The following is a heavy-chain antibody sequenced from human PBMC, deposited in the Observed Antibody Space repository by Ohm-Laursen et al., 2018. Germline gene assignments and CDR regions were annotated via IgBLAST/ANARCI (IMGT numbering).Heavy chain of an antibody. CDR1: GFSFNDYA. D-gene: IGHD5-12*01. CDR2: ISWNRGSI. CDR3: AREGGYDSPGNYYGMDV. V-gene: IGHV3-9*01. J-gene: IGHJ6*02. Sequence: SLRLSCSASGFSFNDYAMHWVRQAPGKGLEWVSGISWNRGSIGYADSVKGRFTISRDNAKNSLYLQMTSLTAEDTAVYYCAREGGYDSPGNYYGMDVWGQGTTVTVSS.